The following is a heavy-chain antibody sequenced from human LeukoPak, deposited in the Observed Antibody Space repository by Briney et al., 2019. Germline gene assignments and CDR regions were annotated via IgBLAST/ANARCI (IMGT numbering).Heavy chain of an antibody. CDR3: YRLLHHDF. CDR1: GGSISSYY. D-gene: IGHD6-19*01. Sequence: SETLSLTCTVSGGSISSYYWSWIRQPPGKRLEWIGYIYYSGSANYNPSLKSRVSISVDTSKNQISLRLTSVTAADTDSGGWYRLLHHDFWGQGTLVTVSS. J-gene: IGHJ4*02. CDR2: IYYSGSA. V-gene: IGHV4-59*01.